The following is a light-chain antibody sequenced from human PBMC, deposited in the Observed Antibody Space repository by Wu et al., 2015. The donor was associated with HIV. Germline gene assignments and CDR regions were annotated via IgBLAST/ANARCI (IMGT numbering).Light chain of an antibody. Sequence: EIVLTQSPDTLSLSPGERATLSCRASQSVSNYLVWYQQKPGQAPRLLIYDASNRATGIPARFSGSGSGTDFTLTISSLEPEDLAIYYCQQGSHWPLTFGQGTRLQI. J-gene: IGKJ5*01. V-gene: IGKV3-11*01. CDR2: DAS. CDR3: QQGSHWPLT. CDR1: QSVSNY.